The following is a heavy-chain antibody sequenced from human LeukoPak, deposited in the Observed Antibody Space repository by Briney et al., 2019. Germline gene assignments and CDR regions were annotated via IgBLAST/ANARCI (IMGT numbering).Heavy chain of an antibody. CDR3: AKARGSGTPRFFDY. CDR1: GFTFDDYA. V-gene: IGHV3-9*01. CDR2: ISRNSGSI. Sequence: GGSLRLSCAASGFTFDDYAMHWVRRAPGKGLEWVSGISRNSGSIGYADSVKGRFTISRDNAKNSLYLQMNSLRAEDTALYYCAKARGSGTPRFFDYWGQGTLVTVSS. J-gene: IGHJ4*02. D-gene: IGHD1-26*01.